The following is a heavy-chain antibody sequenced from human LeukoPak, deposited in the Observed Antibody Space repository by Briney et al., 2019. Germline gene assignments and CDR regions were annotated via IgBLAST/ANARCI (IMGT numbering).Heavy chain of an antibody. Sequence: SETLSLTCAVYGGSFSGYYWSWIRQPPGKGREWIGEINHSGSTNYNPSLKSRVTISVDTSKNQFSLKLSSVTAADTAVYYCVGLTGYLLFDYWGQGTVVTVSS. CDR2: INHSGST. J-gene: IGHJ4*02. CDR3: VGLTGYLLFDY. D-gene: IGHD3-9*01. V-gene: IGHV4-34*01. CDR1: GGSFSGYY.